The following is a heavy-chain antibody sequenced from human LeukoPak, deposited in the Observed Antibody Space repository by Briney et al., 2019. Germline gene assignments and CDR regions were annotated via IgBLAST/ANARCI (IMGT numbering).Heavy chain of an antibody. Sequence: GGSLRLSCIGSGFRFGDYGMHWVRQAPGKGLEWVAVIWYDGSNKYYVDSVKGRFTISRDNSKNTLYLQMNSLRAEDTAVYYCAREPQLGGYYFDYWGQGTLVTVSS. CDR3: AREPQLGGYYFDY. J-gene: IGHJ4*02. V-gene: IGHV3-33*01. D-gene: IGHD2-2*01. CDR1: GFRFGDYG. CDR2: IWYDGSNK.